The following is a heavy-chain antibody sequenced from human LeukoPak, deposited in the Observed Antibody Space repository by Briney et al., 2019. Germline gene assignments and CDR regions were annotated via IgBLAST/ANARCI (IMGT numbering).Heavy chain of an antibody. CDR1: GFTFSSYG. CDR3: AKVLADYGDYFDY. CDR2: IRYDGSNK. V-gene: IGHV3-30*02. D-gene: IGHD4-17*01. J-gene: IGHJ4*02. Sequence: GGSLRLSCAASGFTFSSYGMHWVRQAPGKGLEWVAFIRYDGSNKYYADSVKGRFTISRDNSKNTLYLQMNSLRAEDTAVYYCAKVLADYGDYFDYWGQGTLVTVSS.